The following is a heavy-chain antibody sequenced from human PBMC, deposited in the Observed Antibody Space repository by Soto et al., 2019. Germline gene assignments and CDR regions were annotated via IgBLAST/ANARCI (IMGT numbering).Heavy chain of an antibody. CDR1: GYSFTSYW. Sequence: LRISCNGSGYSFTSYWIGWVRQMPGKGLEWMGIIYPGDSDTRYSPSFQGQVTISADKSISTAYLQWSSLKASDTAMYYCASPVLQPPGRSYYYYGMDIWGQGTTVTVSS. CDR3: ASPVLQPPGRSYYYYGMDI. D-gene: IGHD4-4*01. V-gene: IGHV5-51*01. J-gene: IGHJ6*02. CDR2: IYPGDSDT.